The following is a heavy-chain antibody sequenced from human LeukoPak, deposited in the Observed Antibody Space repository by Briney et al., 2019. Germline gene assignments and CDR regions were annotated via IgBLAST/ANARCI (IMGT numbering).Heavy chain of an antibody. J-gene: IGHJ6*03. CDR3: ARTQLSSYYDYMDV. CDR1: GFTFGTYS. D-gene: IGHD2-2*01. CDR2: VSSSSSYI. V-gene: IGHV3-21*01. Sequence: GGTLRLSCAASGFTFGTYSMNWVRQAPGEGLEWVSSVSSSSSYIYYADSLKGRFTISRDNANNSLHLQMNSLRAEDTAVYYCARTQLSSYYDYMDVWGKGTTVTVSS.